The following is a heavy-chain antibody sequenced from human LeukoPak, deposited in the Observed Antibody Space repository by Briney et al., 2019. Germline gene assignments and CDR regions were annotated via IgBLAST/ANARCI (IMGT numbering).Heavy chain of an antibody. CDR1: GFTFSIYW. CDR3: ARGCSGGSCYDY. V-gene: IGHV3-74*01. CDR2: INSDGSTT. Sequence: GGSLRLSCAASGFTFSIYWMDWVRQAPGKGLVWVSRINSDGSTTSYADSVKGRFTIPRDNAKNTLYLQMNSLRAEDTAVYYCARGCSGGSCYDYWGQGTLVTVSS. J-gene: IGHJ4*02. D-gene: IGHD2-15*01.